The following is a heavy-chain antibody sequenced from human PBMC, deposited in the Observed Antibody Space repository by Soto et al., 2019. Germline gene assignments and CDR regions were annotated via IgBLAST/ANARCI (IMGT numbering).Heavy chain of an antibody. CDR2: ISYDGSDK. CDR1: GFTFSYYA. D-gene: IGHD3-22*01. V-gene: IGHV3-30-3*01. J-gene: IGHJ4*02. Sequence: PGGSLSLSWAASGFTFSYYALRWIRQAPGKGLEWVALISYDGSDKDYADSVKGRFTISRDNSRNTLFLQMNSLRAEDTAVYYCARDYYKYYDSSGYYRSPAYWGQGTLVTVSS. CDR3: ARDYYKYYDSSGYYRSPAY.